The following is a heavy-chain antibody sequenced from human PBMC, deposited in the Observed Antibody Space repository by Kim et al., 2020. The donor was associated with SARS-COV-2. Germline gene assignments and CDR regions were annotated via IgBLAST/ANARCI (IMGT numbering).Heavy chain of an antibody. CDR1: GYTFTNYA. J-gene: IGHJ5*02. D-gene: IGHD4-17*01. V-gene: IGHV1-3*01. Sequence: ASVKVSCKASGYTFTNYAMHWVRQAPGQRLEWMGWINAGNGNTKYSQKFQGRVTITRDTSASTAYMELSSLRSEDTAVYYCALGLTTVTFWFEPWGQGTLVTVSS. CDR2: INAGNGNT. CDR3: ALGLTTVTFWFEP.